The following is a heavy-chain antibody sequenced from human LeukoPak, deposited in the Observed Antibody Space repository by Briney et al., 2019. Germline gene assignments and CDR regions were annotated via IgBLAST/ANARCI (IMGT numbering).Heavy chain of an antibody. CDR3: ARDRYTKNYFDALDL. CDR2: ISYDGIDS. D-gene: IGHD3-16*02. Sequence: PGGSLRLSCAASGFNFNNYPMHWVRQDPGRGPQWVALISYDGIDSYIADSVKGRFSISRDNSKNTLFLQMNSLRPEDTAVYYCARDRYTKNYFDALDLWGQGSTVTVSS. CDR1: GFNFNNYP. J-gene: IGHJ3*01. V-gene: IGHV3-30*04.